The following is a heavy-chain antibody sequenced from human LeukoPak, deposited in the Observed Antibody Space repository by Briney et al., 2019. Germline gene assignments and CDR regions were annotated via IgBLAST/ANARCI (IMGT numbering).Heavy chain of an antibody. J-gene: IGHJ6*02. V-gene: IGHV1-69*13. CDR2: IIPIFGTA. Sequence: SVKVSCKASGGTFSSYAISWVRQAPGQGLEWMGGIIPIFGTANYAQKFQGRVTITADESTSTACMELSSLRSEDTAVYYCARVDDYYDSSGYRPRHYYGMDVWGQGTTVTVSS. D-gene: IGHD3-22*01. CDR3: ARVDDYYDSSGYRPRHYYGMDV. CDR1: GGTFSSYA.